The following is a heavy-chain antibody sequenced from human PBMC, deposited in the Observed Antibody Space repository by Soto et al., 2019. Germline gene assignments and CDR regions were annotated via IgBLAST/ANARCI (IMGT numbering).Heavy chain of an antibody. CDR2: ISGSGVST. Sequence: DVQLLESGGGLVQPGGSLRPSCAASGFSFTNYAMSWVRQAPGKGLEWVSGISGSGVSTYYADSVKGRFTISRDNSKNTLDLQMNSLRGEDTAVYYCAKVGDYGDYGDYWGQGTQVTVSS. CDR3: AKVGDYGDYGDY. D-gene: IGHD4-17*01. J-gene: IGHJ4*02. V-gene: IGHV3-23*01. CDR1: GFSFTNYA.